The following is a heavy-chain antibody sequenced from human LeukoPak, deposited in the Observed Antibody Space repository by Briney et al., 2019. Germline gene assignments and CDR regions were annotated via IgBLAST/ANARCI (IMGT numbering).Heavy chain of an antibody. J-gene: IGHJ4*02. D-gene: IGHD1-26*01. Sequence: SETLSLTCTVSGGSISSYYWSWIRQPPGKGLEWIGYIYYSGSTNYNPSLKSRVTISVDTSKNQFSLKLSSVTAADTAVYYRARGIVGATTLWGQGTLVTVSS. CDR3: ARGIVGATTL. CDR1: GGSISSYY. CDR2: IYYSGST. V-gene: IGHV4-59*01.